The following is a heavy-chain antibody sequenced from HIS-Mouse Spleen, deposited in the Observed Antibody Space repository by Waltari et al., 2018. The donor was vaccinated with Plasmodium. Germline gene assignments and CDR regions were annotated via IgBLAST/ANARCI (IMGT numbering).Heavy chain of an antibody. CDR3: ARDDCSGGSCYPGWFDP. CDR1: GYTFTGSY. V-gene: IGHV1-2*02. J-gene: IGHJ5*02. D-gene: IGHD2-15*01. Sequence: QVQLVQSGAEVKKPGASVKVSCKASGYTFTGSYMHWVRQAPGQGLEWMGWINPNSGGTNYAQKFQGRVTMTRDTSISTAYMELSRLRSDDTAVYYCARDDCSGGSCYPGWFDPWGQGTLVTVSS. CDR2: INPNSGGT.